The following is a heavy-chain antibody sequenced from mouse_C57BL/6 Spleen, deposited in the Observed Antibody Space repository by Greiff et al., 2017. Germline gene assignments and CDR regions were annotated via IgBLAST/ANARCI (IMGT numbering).Heavy chain of an antibody. CDR2: IDPEDGDT. Sequence: VQLQQSGAELVRPGASVKLSCTASGFNIKDYYMHWVKQRPEQGLEWIGRIDPEDGDTEYAPKFQGKATLTADTSSNTAYLQLSSLTSEDTAVYYCTSFTTRGAMDYWGQGTSVTVSS. CDR3: TSFTTRGAMDY. D-gene: IGHD1-1*01. J-gene: IGHJ4*01. V-gene: IGHV14-1*01. CDR1: GFNIKDYY.